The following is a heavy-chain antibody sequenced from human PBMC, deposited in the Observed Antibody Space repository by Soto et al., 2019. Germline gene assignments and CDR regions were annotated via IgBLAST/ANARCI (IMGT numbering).Heavy chain of an antibody. CDR1: GGTFSSYA. Sequence: QVQLVQSGAEVKKPGSSVKVSCKASGGTFSSYAISWVRQAPGQGREWMGGIIHIFGTANYAQKFQGRVTITADESTSTAYMELSSLRSEDTAVYYCARDGSGSYHYYYYGRDVWGQGTTVTVSS. CDR3: ARDGSGSYHYYYYGRDV. V-gene: IGHV1-69*12. J-gene: IGHJ6*02. D-gene: IGHD3-10*01. CDR2: IIHIFGTA.